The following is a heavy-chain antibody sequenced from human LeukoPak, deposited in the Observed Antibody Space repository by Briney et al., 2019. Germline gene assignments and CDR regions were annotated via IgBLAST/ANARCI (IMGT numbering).Heavy chain of an antibody. Sequence: PAGTLRLSCAASGFTFNSYWMKWVRQAPGNGLEWVANIKPDGSEKFYVDSVKGRFTMFRDNAKNSLYLQMNSLRAEDTAVYYCARTDIVVVLDITRRFDYWGQGTLVTVSS. J-gene: IGHJ4*02. D-gene: IGHD2-15*01. V-gene: IGHV3-7*03. CDR3: ARTDIVVVLDITRRFDY. CDR1: GFTFNSYW. CDR2: IKPDGSEK.